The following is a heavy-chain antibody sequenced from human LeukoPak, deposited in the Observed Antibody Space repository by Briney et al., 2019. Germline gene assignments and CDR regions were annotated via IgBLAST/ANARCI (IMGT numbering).Heavy chain of an antibody. CDR2: IYYSGST. V-gene: IGHV4-39*01. CDR3: GRRTRYYYYMDV. CDR1: GGSISSSSYY. J-gene: IGHJ6*03. Sequence: KPSETLSLTCTVSGGSISSSSYYWGWIRQPPGKGLEWIGSIYYSGSTYYNPSLKSRVTISVDTSKNQFSLKLSSVTAADTAVYYCGRRTRYYYYMDVWGKGTTVTVSS.